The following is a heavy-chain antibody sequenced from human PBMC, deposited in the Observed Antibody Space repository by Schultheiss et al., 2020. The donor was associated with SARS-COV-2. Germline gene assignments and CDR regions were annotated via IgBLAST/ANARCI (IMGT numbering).Heavy chain of an antibody. V-gene: IGHV1-8*03. CDR3: ARAFSKYSSLDYFDY. CDR2: INPNSGNT. J-gene: IGHJ4*02. CDR1: GYTFTGYY. Sequence: ASVKVSCKASGYTFTGYYMHWVRQAPGQGLEWMGRINPNSGNTGYAQKFQGRVTITRNTSISTAYMELSSLRSEDTAVYYCARAFSKYSSLDYFDYWGQGTLVTVSS. D-gene: IGHD6-19*01.